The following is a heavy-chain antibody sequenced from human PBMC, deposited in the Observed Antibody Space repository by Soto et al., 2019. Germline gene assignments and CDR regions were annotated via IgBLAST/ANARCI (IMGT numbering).Heavy chain of an antibody. Sequence: GGSLRLSCAASGFTFSSYAMSWVRQAPGKGLEWVSAISGSGGSTYYADSVKGRFTISRNNSKNTLYFQMNSLRAEDTAVYYCAKDSGAVDIVATIEYYFDYWGQGTLVTVSS. CDR3: AKDSGAVDIVATIEYYFDY. J-gene: IGHJ4*02. CDR2: ISGSGGST. CDR1: GFTFSSYA. D-gene: IGHD5-12*01. V-gene: IGHV3-23*01.